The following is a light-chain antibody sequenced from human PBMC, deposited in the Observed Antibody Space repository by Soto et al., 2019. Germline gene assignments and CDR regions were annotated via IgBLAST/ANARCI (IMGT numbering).Light chain of an antibody. J-gene: IGLJ1*01. V-gene: IGLV2-14*01. CDR1: SSDDGGYNY. CDR3: SSYTSSSTPYV. Sequence: QSALTQRASVSGSPGQSITISCTGTSSDDGGYNYVSWYQQHPGKAPKLMIYDVSNRPSGVSNRFSGSKSGNTASLTISGLQAEDEADYYCSSYTSSSTPYVFGTGTKLTVL. CDR2: DVS.